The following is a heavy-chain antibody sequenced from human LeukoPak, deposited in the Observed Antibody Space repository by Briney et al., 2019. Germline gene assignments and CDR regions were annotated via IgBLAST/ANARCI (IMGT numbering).Heavy chain of an antibody. J-gene: IGHJ3*02. CDR1: GGSISSGDYY. V-gene: IGHV4-30-4*08. D-gene: IGHD5-18*01. CDR2: IYYSGST. Sequence: RTSETLSLTCTVSGGSISSGDYYWSWIRQPPGKGLEWIGYIYYSGSTYYNPSLKSRVTISVDTSKNQFSLKLSSVTAADTAVYYCARTLEGIQPRLGAFDIWGQGAMVTVSS. CDR3: ARTLEGIQPRLGAFDI.